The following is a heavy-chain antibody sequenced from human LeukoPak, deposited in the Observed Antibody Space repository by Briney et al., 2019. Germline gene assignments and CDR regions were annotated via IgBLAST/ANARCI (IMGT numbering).Heavy chain of an antibody. Sequence: SVKVSCKASGGTFSSYGISWVRQAPGQGLEWMGGISPIFGTENYAEKFQGRVTITTDESTSTAYMELSSLRSEDTAVYYCASYKNYYGSGTHFDYWGQGTLVTVSS. J-gene: IGHJ4*02. V-gene: IGHV1-69*05. D-gene: IGHD3-10*01. CDR1: GGTFSSYG. CDR2: ISPIFGTE. CDR3: ASYKNYYGSGTHFDY.